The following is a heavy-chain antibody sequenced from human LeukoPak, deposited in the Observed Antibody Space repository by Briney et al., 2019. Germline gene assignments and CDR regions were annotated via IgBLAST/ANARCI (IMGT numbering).Heavy chain of an antibody. V-gene: IGHV4-30-2*01. J-gene: IGHJ6*03. Sequence: SQTLSLTCTVSGGSISSGGYYWSWIRQPPGKGLEWIGYIYHSGSTYYNPSLKSRVTISVDRSKNQFSLKLSSVTAADTAVYYCARGSRGYYYYMDVWGKGTTVTVSS. CDR2: IYHSGST. CDR3: ARGSRGYYYYMDV. CDR1: GGSISSGGYY. D-gene: IGHD1-26*01.